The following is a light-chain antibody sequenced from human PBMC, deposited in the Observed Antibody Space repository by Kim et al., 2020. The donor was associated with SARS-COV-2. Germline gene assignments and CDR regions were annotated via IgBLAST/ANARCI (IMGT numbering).Light chain of an antibody. Sequence: QAGLTQPPSVSKGLRQTATLTCNGNSNNVGYEGAAWLQQRQGHPPKLLFDRNNNRPSGISDRLSASRSGNTASLTITGLQSEDEADYYCSAWDSNLSAWVFGGGTQLTVL. CDR2: RNN. V-gene: IGLV10-54*01. CDR1: SNNVGYEG. J-gene: IGLJ3*02. CDR3: SAWDSNLSAWV.